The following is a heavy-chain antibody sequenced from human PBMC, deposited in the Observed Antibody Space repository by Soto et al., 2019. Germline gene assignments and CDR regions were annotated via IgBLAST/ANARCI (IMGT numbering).Heavy chain of an antibody. CDR3: ARVNDYGDYALPDY. CDR2: IYHSGST. Sequence: SETLSLTCAVSGGSISSSNWWSWVRQPPGKGLEWIGEIYHSGSTNYNPSLKSRVTISVDKSKNQFSLKLSSVTAADTAVYYCARVNDYGDYALPDYWGQGTLVTVSS. CDR1: GGSISSSNW. D-gene: IGHD4-17*01. J-gene: IGHJ4*02. V-gene: IGHV4-4*02.